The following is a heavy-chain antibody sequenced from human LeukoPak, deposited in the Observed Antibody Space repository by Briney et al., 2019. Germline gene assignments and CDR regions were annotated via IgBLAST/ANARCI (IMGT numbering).Heavy chain of an antibody. CDR3: ARDFEYYYGSGSYPIGFDY. J-gene: IGHJ4*02. CDR1: GFTFSSYS. V-gene: IGHV3-21*01. D-gene: IGHD3-10*01. CDR2: ISSSSSYI. Sequence: GGSLRLSCAASGFTFSSYSMNWVRQAPGKGLEWVSSISSSSSYIYYADSVKGRFTISRDNAKNSLYLQMNGLRAEDTAVYYCARDFEYYYGSGSYPIGFDYWGQGTLVTVSS.